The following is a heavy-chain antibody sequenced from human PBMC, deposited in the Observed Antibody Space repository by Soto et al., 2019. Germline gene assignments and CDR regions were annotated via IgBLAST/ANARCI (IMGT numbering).Heavy chain of an antibody. CDR1: GFTFSDSY. Sequence: PGGSLRLSCATSGFTFSDSYMTWIRQAPGKGVECISYISGSGSDIAYAASVKGRFTVSRDNAQNSLFLQLNSLRAEDSAVYYCTRDPRLSDYWGQGTLVTVSS. CDR3: TRDPRLSDY. J-gene: IGHJ4*02. V-gene: IGHV3-11*01. CDR2: ISGSGSDI.